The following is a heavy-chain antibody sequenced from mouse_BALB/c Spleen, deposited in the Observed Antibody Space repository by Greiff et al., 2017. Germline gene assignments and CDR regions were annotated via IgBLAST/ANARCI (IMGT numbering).Heavy chain of an antibody. Sequence: VQLQQSGPGLVKPSQSLSLTCTVTGYSITSDYAWNWIRQFPGNKLEWMGYISYSGSTSYNPSLKSRISITRDTSKNQFFLQLNSVTTEDTATYYCARGLRDYFDYWGQGTTLTVSS. J-gene: IGHJ2*01. CDR1: GYSITSDYA. CDR2: ISYSGST. D-gene: IGHD1-1*01. V-gene: IGHV3-2*02. CDR3: ARGLRDYFDY.